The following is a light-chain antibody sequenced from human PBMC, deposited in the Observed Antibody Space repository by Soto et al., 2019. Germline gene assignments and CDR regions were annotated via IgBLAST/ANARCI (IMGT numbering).Light chain of an antibody. Sequence: QSVLPQPASVSGSPGQSITISCTGTNSDVGSYNLVSWYQQHPGKAPKVMIYEVSKRPSGVPNRFSGSKSGNTASLTISGLQAEDEADYYCCSSARSTTYVFAPGTKVPV. V-gene: IGLV2-23*02. CDR2: EVS. CDR3: CSSARSTTYV. J-gene: IGLJ1*01. CDR1: NSDVGSYNL.